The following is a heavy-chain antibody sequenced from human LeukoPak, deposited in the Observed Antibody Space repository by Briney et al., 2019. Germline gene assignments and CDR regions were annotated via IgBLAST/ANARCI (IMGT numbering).Heavy chain of an antibody. V-gene: IGHV4-59*08. CDR2: IYYSGST. D-gene: IGHD1-1*01. Sequence: KSSETLSLTCTVSGGSISSYYWSWIRQPPGKGLEWIGYIYYSGSTNYNPSLKSRVTISVDTSKNQFSLKLSSVTAADTAVYYCARLKLERRSYYYYGMDVWGQGTTATVSS. J-gene: IGHJ6*02. CDR3: ARLKLERRSYYYYGMDV. CDR1: GGSISSYY.